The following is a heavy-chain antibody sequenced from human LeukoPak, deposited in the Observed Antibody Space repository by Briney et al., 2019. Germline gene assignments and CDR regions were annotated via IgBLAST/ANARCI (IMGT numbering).Heavy chain of an antibody. CDR1: DDSISSYY. D-gene: IGHD1-20*01. V-gene: IGHV4-59*01. CDR2: IYYSGST. J-gene: IGHJ5*02. CDR3: ASWGDGTLYNWNDARSDP. Sequence: SETLSLTCTVSDDSISSYYWSWIRQPPGKGLEWIGYIYYSGSTNYNPSLKSRVTISVDTSKNQFSLRLSSVTAADTAGYYCASWGDGTLYNWNDARSDPWAQGTRVTAPS.